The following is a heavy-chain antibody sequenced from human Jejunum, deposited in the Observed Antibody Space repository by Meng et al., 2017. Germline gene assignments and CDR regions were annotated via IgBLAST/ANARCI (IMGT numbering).Heavy chain of an antibody. Sequence: QVQLVQSGTEEKKPGSSVKVSCKTSGGTFTSYAIPWVRQVPGQGLEWMGGIIPISGTTKYAQKLQGRVTITADTSTSTAYMELSSLTSEDTAVYYCARGAVDFDYWGQGTLVTVSS. CDR3: ARGAVDFDY. V-gene: IGHV1-69*06. CDR1: GGTFTSYA. CDR2: IIPISGTT. J-gene: IGHJ4*02.